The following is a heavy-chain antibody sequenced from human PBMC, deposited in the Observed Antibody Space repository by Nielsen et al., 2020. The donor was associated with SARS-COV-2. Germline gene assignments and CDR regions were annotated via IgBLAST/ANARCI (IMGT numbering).Heavy chain of an antibody. J-gene: IGHJ4*02. V-gene: IGHV4-39*07. D-gene: IGHD4-23*01. Sequence: SETLSLTCTVSGGSVKNSHCWGGVRQPPGEGREWIGSIHYSGSIFYNPSLKSRVIISVDASQNQFSLRLSSMTAADTAIYYCARGRNDYGGAFFDSWGLGALLTVSS. CDR1: GGSVKNSHC. CDR2: IHYSGSI. CDR3: ARGRNDYGGAFFDS.